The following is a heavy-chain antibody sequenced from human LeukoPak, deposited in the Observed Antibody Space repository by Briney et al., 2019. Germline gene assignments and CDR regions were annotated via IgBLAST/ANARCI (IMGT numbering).Heavy chain of an antibody. CDR3: ARAYYGSGSYYYGMDV. V-gene: IGHV3-30-3*01. D-gene: IGHD3-10*01. Sequence: PGRSLRLSCAASGFTFSNYAMHWVRQAPGKGLEWVALISYDGSNKYYADSVKGRFTISRDNSKNTLFLQMNSLRAEDTTVYYCARAYYGSGSYYYGMDVWGQGTTVTVSS. J-gene: IGHJ6*02. CDR2: ISYDGSNK. CDR1: GFTFSNYA.